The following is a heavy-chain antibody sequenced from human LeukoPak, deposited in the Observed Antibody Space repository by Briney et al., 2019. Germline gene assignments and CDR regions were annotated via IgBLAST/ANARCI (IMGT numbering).Heavy chain of an antibody. CDR1: GYTFTGYY. Sequence: ASVKVSCKASGYTFTGYYMHWVRQAPGQGLEWMGWINPDSGGTNYAQKFQGRVTMTRDTSISTAYMELSRLRSEDTAVYYCARGARGYSGYDSIPNGDWFDPWGQGTLVTVSS. V-gene: IGHV1-2*02. CDR3: ARGARGYSGYDSIPNGDWFDP. J-gene: IGHJ5*02. D-gene: IGHD5-12*01. CDR2: INPDSGGT.